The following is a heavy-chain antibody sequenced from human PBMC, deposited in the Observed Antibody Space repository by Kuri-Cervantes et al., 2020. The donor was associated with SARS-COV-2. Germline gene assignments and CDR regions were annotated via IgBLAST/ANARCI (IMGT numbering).Heavy chain of an antibody. D-gene: IGHD7-27*01. CDR1: GGTFSSYA. V-gene: IGHV1-69*05. Sequence: SVKVSCKASGGTFSSYAISWVRQAPGQGLEWMGGIIPIFGTANYAQKFQGRVTNTTDESTSTAYMELSSLRSDDTAVYYCARGRTGESSRFDYWGQGTLVTVSS. CDR3: ARGRTGESSRFDY. J-gene: IGHJ4*02. CDR2: IIPIFGTA.